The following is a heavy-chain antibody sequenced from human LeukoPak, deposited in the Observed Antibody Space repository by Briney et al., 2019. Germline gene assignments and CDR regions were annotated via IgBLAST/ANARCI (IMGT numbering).Heavy chain of an antibody. CDR2: INNDGRST. D-gene: IGHD2-8*02. CDR1: GFTFNNHW. V-gene: IGHV3-74*01. Sequence: PGGSLRLSXAASGFTFNNHWMHWVRQAPGKGLVWVARINNDGRSTAYADPVKGRFTISRDNAKNTLYLQLNSLRAEDTGVYYCARDLLSCTGGYCAMVYWGQGTLVTVSS. CDR3: ARDLLSCTGGYCAMVY. J-gene: IGHJ4*02.